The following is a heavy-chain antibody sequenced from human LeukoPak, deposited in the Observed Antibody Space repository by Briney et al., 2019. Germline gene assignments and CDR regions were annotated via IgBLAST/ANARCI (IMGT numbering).Heavy chain of an antibody. J-gene: IGHJ4*02. Sequence: VSVKVSCKVSGYTLTELSMHWVRQAPGKGLEWMGGFDPEDGETIYAQKFQDRVTMTEDTSTDTAYMELSSLRSEDTAVYYCATGGQSGILDFDYWGQGTLVTVSS. D-gene: IGHD5-18*01. CDR2: FDPEDGET. V-gene: IGHV1-24*01. CDR3: ATGGQSGILDFDY. CDR1: GYTLTELS.